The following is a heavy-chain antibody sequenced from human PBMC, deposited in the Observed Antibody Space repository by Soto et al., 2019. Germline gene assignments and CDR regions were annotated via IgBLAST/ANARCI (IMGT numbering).Heavy chain of an antibody. Sequence: QVQLQQSGPGLVKPSGTLSLTCAVSGGSVNSPNYWNWVRQPPEKGLEWIGEVHHSGTSNYSPSLKTRLTLSVDKSNNEVSMNLRSVTAADTAIYYCGRANTSGSPIDSWGQGILVTVSS. V-gene: IGHV4-4*02. CDR3: GRANTSGSPIDS. CDR2: VHHSGTS. CDR1: GGSVNSPNY. D-gene: IGHD6-19*01. J-gene: IGHJ4*02.